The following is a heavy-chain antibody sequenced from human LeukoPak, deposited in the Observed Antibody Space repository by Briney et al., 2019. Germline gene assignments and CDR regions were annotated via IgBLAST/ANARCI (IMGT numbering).Heavy chain of an antibody. Sequence: GGSLRLSCAASGFTFSSYAMHWVRQAPGKGLEWVAVISYDGSNKYYADSVKGRFTISRDNSKNTLYLQMNSLRAEDTAVYYCARDGRYGDYDDYWGQGTLVTVSS. J-gene: IGHJ4*02. V-gene: IGHV3-30*04. D-gene: IGHD1-26*01. CDR1: GFTFSSYA. CDR2: ISYDGSNK. CDR3: ARDGRYGDYDDY.